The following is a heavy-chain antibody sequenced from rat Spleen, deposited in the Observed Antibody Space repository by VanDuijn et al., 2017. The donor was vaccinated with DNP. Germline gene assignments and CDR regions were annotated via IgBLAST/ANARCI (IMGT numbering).Heavy chain of an antibody. D-gene: IGHD1-12*02. CDR1: GFSLTSYG. CDR2: IWSGGST. V-gene: IGHV2-4*01. J-gene: IGHJ4*01. CDR3: TRDQDYYYDGGYYPTMDA. Sequence: QVQLKESGPGLVQPSQTLSLTCTVSGFSLTSYGVSWVRQPPGKGLEWIGAIWSGGSTDYNSALKSRLSISRDTSKSQVFLKMNSLQTDDTGTYYCTRDQDYYYDGGYYPTMDAWGQGTSVTVSS.